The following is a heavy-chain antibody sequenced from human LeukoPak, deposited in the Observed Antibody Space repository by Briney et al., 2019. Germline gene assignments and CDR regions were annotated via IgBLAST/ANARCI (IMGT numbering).Heavy chain of an antibody. J-gene: IGHJ4*02. Sequence: ASVKVSCKASGYTFTSYGISWVRQAPGQGLEWMGWISAYNGNTNYAQKLQGRVTMTTDTSTSTAYMELRSLRSDDTAVYYCATVLYSGSYYDYWGQGTLVTVSS. D-gene: IGHD1-26*01. V-gene: IGHV1-18*01. CDR2: ISAYNGNT. CDR1: GYTFTSYG. CDR3: ATVLYSGSYYDY.